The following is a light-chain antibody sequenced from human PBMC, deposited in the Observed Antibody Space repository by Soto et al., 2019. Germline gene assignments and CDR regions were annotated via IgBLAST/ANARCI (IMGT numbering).Light chain of an antibody. CDR1: QSLSSN. J-gene: IGKJ4*01. CDR2: GAS. V-gene: IGKV3-15*01. CDR3: QQYSNWPPLT. Sequence: EIVMTQSPATLSVSPGERATLSCRASQSLSSNLAWYQQKPGQAPRLLISGASTRATGIPVRFSGSGSGTEFTLTISSLQSEDFAVYYCQQYSNWPPLTFGGGTKVDIK.